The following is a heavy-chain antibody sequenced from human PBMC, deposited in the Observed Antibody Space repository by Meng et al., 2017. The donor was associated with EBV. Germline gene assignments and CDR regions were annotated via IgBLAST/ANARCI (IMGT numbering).Heavy chain of an antibody. CDR1: VYTFTSYG. CDR3: ARGLDYFDY. Sequence: QVQLLPSGATVERPGALVKCSCNASVYTFTSYGISWVRQAPGQGLEWMGWISAYNGNTNYSQKLQGRVTMTTDTSTSTAYMELRSLRSDDTAVYYCARGLDYFDYWGQGTLVTVSS. V-gene: IGHV1-18*01. CDR2: ISAYNGNT. J-gene: IGHJ4*02.